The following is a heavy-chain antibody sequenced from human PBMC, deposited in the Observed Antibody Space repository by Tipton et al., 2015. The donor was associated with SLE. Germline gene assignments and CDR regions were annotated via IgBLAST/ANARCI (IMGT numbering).Heavy chain of an antibody. CDR3: AREGSSCLFQH. CDR2: VGPSGST. Sequence: TLSLTCAVYGESFSGYYWTWIRQPPGKGLEWIGEVGPSGSTNYNPSPKSRVTISVDTSKNQFSLKLSSVTAADTAVYYCAREGSSCLFQHWGQGTLVTVSS. J-gene: IGHJ1*01. CDR1: GESFSGYY. V-gene: IGHV4-34*09. D-gene: IGHD6-13*01.